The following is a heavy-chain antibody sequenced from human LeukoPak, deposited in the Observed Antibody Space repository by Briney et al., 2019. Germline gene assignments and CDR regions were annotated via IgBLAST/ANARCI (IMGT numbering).Heavy chain of an antibody. D-gene: IGHD3-10*01. CDR2: IIPIFGTA. CDR1: GGTFSSYA. CDR3: ARIRGRSYGSGSYYNVENWFDP. V-gene: IGHV1-69*13. J-gene: IGHJ5*02. Sequence: ASVKVSCKASGGTFSSYAISWVRQAPGQGLEWMGGIIPIFGTANYAQKFQGRVTITADESTSTAYMELSSLRSEDTAVYYCARIRGRSYGSGSYYNVENWFDPWGQGTLVTVSS.